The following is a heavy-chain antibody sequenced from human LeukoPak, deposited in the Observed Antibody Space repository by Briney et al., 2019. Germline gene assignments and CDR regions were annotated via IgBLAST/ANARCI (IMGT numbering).Heavy chain of an antibody. CDR3: VRDIYGYNPFDY. J-gene: IGHJ4*02. CDR2: IYSGGTT. V-gene: IGHV3-53*01. CDR1: GFTVISNY. D-gene: IGHD5-24*01. Sequence: PGGSLSLSCAASGFTVISNYMSWVRRAPGKGLEGVSVIYSGGTTKYAGSVEGRFTISRDNSKNTVFLQMNSLRAEDTAVYYCVRDIYGYNPFDYWGQGTLVTVSS.